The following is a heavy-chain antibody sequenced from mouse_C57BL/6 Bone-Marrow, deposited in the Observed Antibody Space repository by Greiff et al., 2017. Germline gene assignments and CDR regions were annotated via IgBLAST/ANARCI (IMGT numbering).Heavy chain of an antibody. J-gene: IGHJ4*01. D-gene: IGHD2-4*01. CDR1: GFTFSDYG. V-gene: IGHV5-15*01. CDR2: ISNLAYSI. CDR3: ARVIYYDYDDAMDY. Sequence: EVMLVESGGGLVQPGGSLKLSCAASGFTFSDYGMAWVRQAPRKGPEWVAFISNLAYSIYYADTVTGRFTISRENAKNTLYLEMSRLRSEATAMYYCARVIYYDYDDAMDYWGQGTSVTVSS.